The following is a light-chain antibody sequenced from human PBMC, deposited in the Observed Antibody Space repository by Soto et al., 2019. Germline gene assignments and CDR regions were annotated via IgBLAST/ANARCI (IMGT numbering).Light chain of an antibody. CDR1: QSIRRF. V-gene: IGKV1-5*03. J-gene: IGKJ1*01. Sequence: DIQMTQSPSSLSASVGDRVTITCRASQSIRRFLAWYQQKPGKAPKLLIYQASNLESGVPSRFSGSGSGTEFTLTISSLQSDELPVSNCQPDNYNRWKSGQGTKVYIK. CDR2: QAS. CDR3: QPDNYNRWK.